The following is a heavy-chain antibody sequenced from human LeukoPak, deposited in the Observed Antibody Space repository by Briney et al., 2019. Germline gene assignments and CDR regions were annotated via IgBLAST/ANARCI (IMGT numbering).Heavy chain of an antibody. CDR1: GFTFTSYG. J-gene: IGHJ4*02. CDR3: ARRAGAYSHPYDY. CDR2: IRYDGSQK. D-gene: IGHD4/OR15-4a*01. Sequence: GGSLRLSCAASGFTFTSYGMHWVRQAPGKGLEWVAFIRYDGSQKYYADSLKGRFTISRDNSKNTLYLQMNSLRAEDTAVYYCARRAGAYSHPYDYWGQGTLVTVSS. V-gene: IGHV3-30*02.